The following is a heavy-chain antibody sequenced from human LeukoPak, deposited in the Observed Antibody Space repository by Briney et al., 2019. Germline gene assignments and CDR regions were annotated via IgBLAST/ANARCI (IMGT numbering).Heavy chain of an antibody. CDR1: GGSISSGLYS. J-gene: IGHJ5*02. D-gene: IGHD2-2*01. V-gene: IGHV4-30-2*01. Sequence: SETLSLTCDVSGGSISSGLYSWSWIRQPLGKGLEWIGYIYHTGSTYYNPSLKSRVTISVDTSKNQFSLRLSSATAADTAVYYCARLQYCSGTSCYWFDPWGQGTLVTVSS. CDR3: ARLQYCSGTSCYWFDP. CDR2: IYHTGST.